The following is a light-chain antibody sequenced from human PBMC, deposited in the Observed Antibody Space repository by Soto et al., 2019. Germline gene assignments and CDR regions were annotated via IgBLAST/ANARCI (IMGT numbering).Light chain of an antibody. Sequence: QSVLTQPPSASGTPGQRVTISCSGSSSNIGSNTVNWYQQLPGTAPKLLIYSNNQRPSEVPDRFSGSKSGTSASLAISGLQSEDEAGYYCAAWDDSLNGVVFGGGTQLTVL. CDR2: SNN. V-gene: IGLV1-44*01. J-gene: IGLJ2*01. CDR1: SSNIGSNT. CDR3: AAWDDSLNGVV.